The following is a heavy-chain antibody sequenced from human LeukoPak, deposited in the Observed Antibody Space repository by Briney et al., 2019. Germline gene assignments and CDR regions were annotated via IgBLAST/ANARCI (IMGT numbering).Heavy chain of an antibody. CDR1: GGSISSGGYY. J-gene: IGHJ4*02. CDR3: ARTKSVWNFHFDY. CDR2: IYYSGST. Sequence: SETLSLTCTVSGGSISSGGYYWSWIRQHPGNGLEWIGYIYYSGSTYYNPSLKSRVTISVDTSKNQFSLKLSSVTAADTAVYYCARTKSVWNFHFDYWGQGTLVTVSS. D-gene: IGHD1-7*01. V-gene: IGHV4-31*03.